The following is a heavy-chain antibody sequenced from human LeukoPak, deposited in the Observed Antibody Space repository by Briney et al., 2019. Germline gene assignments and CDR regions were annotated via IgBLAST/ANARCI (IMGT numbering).Heavy chain of an antibody. Sequence: PGGSLRLSCAASGFAFSSYSMNWVRQAPGKGLEWVSSISSSSSYIYYADSVKGRFTISRDNAKNSLYLQMNSLRAEDTAVYYCARVRNDYVWGSYRDYWGQGTLVTVSS. CDR2: ISSSSSYI. CDR3: ARVRNDYVWGSYRDY. D-gene: IGHD3-16*02. V-gene: IGHV3-21*01. J-gene: IGHJ4*02. CDR1: GFAFSSYS.